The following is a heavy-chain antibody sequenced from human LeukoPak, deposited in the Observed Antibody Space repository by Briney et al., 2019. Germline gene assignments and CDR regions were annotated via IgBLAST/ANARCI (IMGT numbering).Heavy chain of an antibody. Sequence: ASVKISCKASGYTFARFGITWVRQAPGQGLEWMGWISPDIGNTTSAQQFQGRVILTTDTLTSTAYMDLRSLRSDDTAVYYCARELRLWFDPWGQGTLVTVSS. J-gene: IGHJ5*02. CDR3: ARELRLWFDP. CDR2: ISPDIGNT. CDR1: GYTFARFG. V-gene: IGHV1-18*01. D-gene: IGHD2-21*02.